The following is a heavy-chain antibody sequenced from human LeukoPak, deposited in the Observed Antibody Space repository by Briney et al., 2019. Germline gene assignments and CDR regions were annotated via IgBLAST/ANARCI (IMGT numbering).Heavy chain of an antibody. J-gene: IGHJ4*02. V-gene: IGHV3-64*02. D-gene: IGHD5-18*01. Sequence: GGSLRLSCAASGFIFNNYAMHWVRQAPGKGLEYVSAIGGNGDTSYYADSVKGRFTISRDNSKNTVYLQMGSLRTEDMAVYYCATRHEYSYPYWGQGTLVTVSS. CDR3: ATRHEYSYPY. CDR2: IGGNGDTS. CDR1: GFIFNNYA.